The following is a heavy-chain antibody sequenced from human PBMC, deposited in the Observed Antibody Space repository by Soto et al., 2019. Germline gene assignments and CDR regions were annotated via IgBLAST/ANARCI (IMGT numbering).Heavy chain of an antibody. D-gene: IGHD2-15*01. CDR3: ASPVGICSGSSCFSFYAFDI. Sequence: QVQLVQSGAEVKKPGASVKVSCKASGYTCTSYDINWVRQATGEGLEWMGWMSPNSGNTGYAQKFQGRVTMTRNTSISTAYMELSSLRSEDTAVYYCASPVGICSGSSCFSFYAFDIWGQGTMVTVSS. CDR1: GYTCTSYD. CDR2: MSPNSGNT. V-gene: IGHV1-8*01. J-gene: IGHJ3*02.